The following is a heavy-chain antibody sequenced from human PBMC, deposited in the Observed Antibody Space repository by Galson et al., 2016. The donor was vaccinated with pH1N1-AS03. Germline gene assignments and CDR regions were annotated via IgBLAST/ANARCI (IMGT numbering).Heavy chain of an antibody. V-gene: IGHV4-38-2*01. J-gene: IGHJ4*02. CDR2: IYHSGST. Sequence: SETLSLTCAASGYSISSGYYWGWIRQPPGKGLEWIGSIYHSGSTYYNPSLMSRVTISVDTSKNRFSLKVTSVTAADTAVYYCAGVGKYFDFWSGYSDVDYWVQGTLVTVSS. CDR3: AGVGKYFDFWSGYSDVDY. CDR1: GYSISSGYY. D-gene: IGHD3-3*01.